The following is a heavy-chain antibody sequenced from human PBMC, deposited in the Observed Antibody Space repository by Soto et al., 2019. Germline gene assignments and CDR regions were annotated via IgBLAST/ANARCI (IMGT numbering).Heavy chain of an antibody. CDR2: ISGSGGST. CDR1: GFTFSSNA. J-gene: IGHJ6*02. CDR3: AKDMGEDYYYGMDV. D-gene: IGHD3-10*01. V-gene: IGHV3-23*01. Sequence: EVQLLESGGGLVQPGGSRRLSCAASGFTFSSNAMSWVRQAPGKGLEWVSAISGSGGSTYYADSVKGRFTISRDNSKNTLYRQMNSLRAEDTAVYYCAKDMGEDYYYGMDVWGQGTTVTVSS.